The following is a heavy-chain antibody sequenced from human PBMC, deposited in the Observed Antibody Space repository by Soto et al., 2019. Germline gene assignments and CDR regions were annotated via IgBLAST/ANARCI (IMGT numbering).Heavy chain of an antibody. D-gene: IGHD3-16*02. CDR1: GFSFNTYA. V-gene: IGHV3-48*01. J-gene: IGHJ4*02. CDR2: ISSSNSI. Sequence: EVQLVESGGGLVQPGGSLRLSCAASGFSFNTYAMSWVRQAPGKGLEWLSYISSSNSIYYADSVKGRFTISRDNAKNSLYLQMSSLRVEDKAVYYCARDPSGHRDFDAWGQGTLVTVSS. CDR3: ARDPSGHRDFDA.